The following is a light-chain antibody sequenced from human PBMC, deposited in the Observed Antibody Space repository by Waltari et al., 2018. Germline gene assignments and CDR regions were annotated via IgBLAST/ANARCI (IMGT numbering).Light chain of an antibody. J-gene: IGKJ4*01. V-gene: IGKV3-20*01. Sequence: EIVLTQSPGTLSLSPGERATLSCRASESVSSSYLAWYQQKPGQAPRLLIYDASSRATCFPDRFSGSGSGTDFTLTISRLEPEDFAVYYCQQYGSSPFTFGGGTKVEIK. CDR3: QQYGSSPFT. CDR1: ESVSSSY. CDR2: DAS.